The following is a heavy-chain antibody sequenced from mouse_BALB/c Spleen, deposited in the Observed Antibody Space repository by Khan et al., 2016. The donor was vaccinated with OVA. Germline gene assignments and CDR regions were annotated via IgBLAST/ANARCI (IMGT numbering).Heavy chain of an antibody. CDR2: ISTYYGDA. CDR1: GYTFTDFA. V-gene: IGHV1S137*01. Sequence: QVQLQQSGAELGRPGVSVKISCKGSGYTFTDFAMHWVKQSHAKSLEWIGVISTYYGDANYNQKFKGKATVTVVKSSSTAYMELARLTSEDSAIYCYARGSCYSRFAYWGPGTLVTVSA. D-gene: IGHD2-12*01. CDR3: ARGSCYSRFAY. J-gene: IGHJ3*01.